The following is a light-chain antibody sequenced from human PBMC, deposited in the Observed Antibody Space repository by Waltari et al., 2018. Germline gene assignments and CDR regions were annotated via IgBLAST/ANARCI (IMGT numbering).Light chain of an antibody. V-gene: IGKV1-5*01. CDR3: QQHNNFPYS. J-gene: IGKJ2*03. CDR2: DAS. CDR1: QSIGSL. Sequence: DIQMTQSPSTLSASVGDRVTITCRASQSIGSLLAWYQQKPGKAPKLLIYDASSLESGVPSRFSGSGSGTEFTLTINSLQPEDFATYYCQQHNNFPYSLGQGTRLEIK.